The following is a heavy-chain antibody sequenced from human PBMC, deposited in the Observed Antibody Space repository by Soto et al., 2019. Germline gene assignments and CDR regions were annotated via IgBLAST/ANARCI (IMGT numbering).Heavy chain of an antibody. CDR3: ARIRNDYAGLDH. D-gene: IGHD3-16*01. CDR2: INAGNGNT. Sequence: ASVKVSCKASGYTFTSYAMHWVRQAPGQRLEWMGWINAGNGNTKYSQKFQGRVTITRDTSENQFSLRLNSVTAADTAVYYCARIRNDYAGLDHWGQGALVTVSS. V-gene: IGHV1-3*01. J-gene: IGHJ5*02. CDR1: GYTFTSYA.